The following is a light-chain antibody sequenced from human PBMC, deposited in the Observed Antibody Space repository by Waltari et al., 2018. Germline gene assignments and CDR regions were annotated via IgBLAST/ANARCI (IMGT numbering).Light chain of an antibody. CDR3: CSFVGSRTSLYV. J-gene: IGLJ1*01. Sequence: QSALTQPASVSGSPGQSITISCTGTSSDVGSYNLVSWYQHHPGKAPKLLIYEVTKRPSGVSNRFSGSKSGNTASLTISGLQAEDETNYYCCSFVGSRTSLYVFGTGTKVSGL. CDR2: EVT. CDR1: SSDVGSYNL. V-gene: IGLV2-23*02.